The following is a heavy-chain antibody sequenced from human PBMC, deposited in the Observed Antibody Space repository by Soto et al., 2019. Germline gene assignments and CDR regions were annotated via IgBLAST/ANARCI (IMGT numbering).Heavy chain of an antibody. V-gene: IGHV3-48*01. D-gene: IGHD3-16*02. CDR2: ISSSSSTI. Sequence: GGSLRLSCAASGFTFSSYSMNWVRQAPGKGLEWVSYISSSSSTIYYADSVKGRFTISRDNAKNSLYLQMNSLGAEDTAVYYCARVYEEVSAMITFGGVIVGFDYWGQGTLVTVSS. J-gene: IGHJ4*02. CDR3: ARVYEEVSAMITFGGVIVGFDY. CDR1: GFTFSSYS.